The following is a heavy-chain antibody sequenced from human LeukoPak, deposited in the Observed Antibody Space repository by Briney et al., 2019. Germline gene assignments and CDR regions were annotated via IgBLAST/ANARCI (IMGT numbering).Heavy chain of an antibody. Sequence: SETLSLTCTVPGGSISSYYWSWIRQPPGKGLEWIGYIYYSGSTNYNLSLKSRVTISVDTSKNQFSLKLSSVTAADTAVYYCARGGGYYYDSSGYHFDYWGQGTLVTVSS. J-gene: IGHJ4*02. D-gene: IGHD3-22*01. V-gene: IGHV4-59*01. CDR2: IYYSGST. CDR3: ARGGGYYYDSSGYHFDY. CDR1: GGSISSYY.